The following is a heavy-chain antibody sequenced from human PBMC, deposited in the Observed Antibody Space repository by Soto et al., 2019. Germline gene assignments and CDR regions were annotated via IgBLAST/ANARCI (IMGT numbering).Heavy chain of an antibody. CDR1: GYTFTSYY. CDR2: INPSGGST. J-gene: IGHJ6*02. D-gene: IGHD2-21*02. Sequence: ASVKVSCKASGYTFTSYYMHWVRQAPGQGLEWMGIINPSGGSTSYAQKFQGRVTMTRDTSTSTVYMELSSLRSEDTDVYYCARDGSGGNSRYYYGMDVWGQGTTVTVSS. V-gene: IGHV1-46*01. CDR3: ARDGSGGNSRYYYGMDV.